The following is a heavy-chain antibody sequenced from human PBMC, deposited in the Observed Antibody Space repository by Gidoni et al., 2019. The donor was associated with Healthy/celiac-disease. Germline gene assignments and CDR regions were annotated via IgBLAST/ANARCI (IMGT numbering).Heavy chain of an antibody. Sequence: QVQLQESGPGLVKPSETLSLTCTVSGGSISSYYWSWIRQPPGTGLEWIGYIYYSGSTNYNPSLKSRVTISVDTSKNQFSLKLSSVTAADTAVYYCASWALTEFYFDYWGQGTLVTVSS. CDR2: IYYSGST. D-gene: IGHD3-10*01. V-gene: IGHV4-59*01. J-gene: IGHJ4*02. CDR3: ASWALTEFYFDY. CDR1: GGSISSYY.